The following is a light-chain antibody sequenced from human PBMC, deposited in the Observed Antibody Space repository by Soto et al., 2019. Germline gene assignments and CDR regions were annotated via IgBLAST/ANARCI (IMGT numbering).Light chain of an antibody. Sequence: EIVLTQSPVTLSLSPGQRATLSCRASQSVSNSYLAWYQQKPGQAPRLVIYGTSSRATGIPDRFSGSGSGTDFTLTINRLEPEDFAVYYCQQYGSAPLTFGGGTKVDIK. CDR2: GTS. CDR1: QSVSNSY. CDR3: QQYGSAPLT. V-gene: IGKV3-20*01. J-gene: IGKJ4*01.